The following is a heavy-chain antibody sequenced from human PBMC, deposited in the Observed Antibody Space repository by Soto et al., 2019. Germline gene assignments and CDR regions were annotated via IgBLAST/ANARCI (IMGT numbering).Heavy chain of an antibody. D-gene: IGHD3-9*01. CDR1: GFKVSDYY. Sequence: QAQLVESGGGLVKPGGSLTLSCAVSGFKVSDYYMSWIRQAPGKGLDWVSMISRSGNTIHYADSVKGRFTISKDNAKNSLYLQMTSLSTEDTAVYYCARGYDVFLYYYMDVWGKGTTVTVS. CDR3: ARGYDVFLYYYMDV. CDR2: ISRSGNTI. J-gene: IGHJ6*03. V-gene: IGHV3-11*01.